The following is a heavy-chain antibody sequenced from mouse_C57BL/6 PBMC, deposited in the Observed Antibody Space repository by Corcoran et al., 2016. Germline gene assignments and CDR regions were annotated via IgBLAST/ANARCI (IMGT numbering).Heavy chain of an antibody. D-gene: IGHD1-1*01. J-gene: IGHJ4*01. CDR2: INTYSGVP. CDR3: ARDITTVVAGGYYAMDY. V-gene: IGHV9-3*01. Sequence: QIQLVQSGPELKKPGETVKISCKASGYTFTTYGMSWVKQAPGKGLKWMGWINTYSGVPTYADDFKGRFAFSLETSASTAYLQINNLKNEDTATYFCARDITTVVAGGYYAMDYWGQGTSVTVSS. CDR1: GYTFTTYG.